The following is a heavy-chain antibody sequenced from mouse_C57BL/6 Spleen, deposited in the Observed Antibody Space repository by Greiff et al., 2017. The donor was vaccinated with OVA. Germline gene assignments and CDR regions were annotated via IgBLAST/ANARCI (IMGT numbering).Heavy chain of an antibody. CDR2: INPNNGGT. D-gene: IGHD2-2*01. Sequence: QLQQSGPELVKPGASVKISCKASGYTFTDYYMNWVKQSHGKSLEWIGDINPNNGGTSYNQKFKGKATLTVDKSSSTAYMELRSLTSEDSAFYYCYGYDCWYAYWGEGTLVT. CDR1: GYTFTDYY. J-gene: IGHJ3*01. V-gene: IGHV1-26*01. CDR3: YGYDCWYAY.